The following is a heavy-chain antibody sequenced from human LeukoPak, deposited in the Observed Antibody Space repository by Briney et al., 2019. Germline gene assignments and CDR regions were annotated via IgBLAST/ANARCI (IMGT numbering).Heavy chain of an antibody. J-gene: IGHJ5*02. V-gene: IGHV1-8*01. CDR1: GYIFTSYD. CDR2: MNPNSGNT. Sequence: ASVKVSCKASGYIFTSYDINWVRQATGQGLEWMGWMNPNSGNTGCAQKFQGGVTMTRNTSISTAYMELSSLRSEDTAVYYCARWSGSYSNWFDPWGQGTLVTVSS. CDR3: ARWSGSYSNWFDP. D-gene: IGHD1-26*01.